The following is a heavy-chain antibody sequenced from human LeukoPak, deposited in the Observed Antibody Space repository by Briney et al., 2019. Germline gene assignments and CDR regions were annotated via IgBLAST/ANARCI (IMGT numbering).Heavy chain of an antibody. V-gene: IGHV3-7*03. CDR2: MKSDGNEE. D-gene: IGHD2-21*01. J-gene: IGHJ4*02. CDR1: GFSFGGYW. Sequence: PGGSLRLSCAASGFSFGGYWMTWVRQAPGKGLEWVAIMKSDGNEEYYVDSVKGRFTIFRDNAKNSLYLQMNSLRAEDTAVFYCARDRDFRPHYWGQGTLVTVSS. CDR3: ARDRDFRPHY.